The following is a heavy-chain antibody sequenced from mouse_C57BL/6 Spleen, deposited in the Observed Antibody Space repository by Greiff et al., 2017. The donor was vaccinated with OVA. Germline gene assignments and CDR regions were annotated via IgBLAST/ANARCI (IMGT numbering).Heavy chain of an antibody. CDR2: IFPGSGST. V-gene: IGHV1-75*01. CDR3: ARTYYGSSYPSYWYFDV. D-gene: IGHD1-1*01. CDR1: GYTFTDYY. J-gene: IGHJ1*03. Sequence: QVQLQQSGPELVKPGASVKISCKASGYTFTDYYINWVKQRPGQGLEWIGWIFPGSGSTYYNEKFKGKATLTVDKSSSTAYMLLSSLTSEDSAVYFCARTYYGSSYPSYWYFDVWGTGTTVTVSS.